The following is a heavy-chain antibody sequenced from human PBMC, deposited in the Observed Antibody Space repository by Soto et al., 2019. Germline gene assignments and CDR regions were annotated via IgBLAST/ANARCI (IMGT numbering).Heavy chain of an antibody. CDR1: GFTFSSYG. V-gene: IGHV3-30*18. D-gene: IGHD6-6*01. J-gene: IGHJ4*01. CDR2: ISYDGSNK. Sequence: QVQLVESGGGVVQPGRSLRLSCAASGFTFSSYGMHWVRQAPGKGLEWVAVISYDGSNKYYADSVKGRFTISRDNSKNTLYLHMNSLRAEDTAVYYCAKDMLIAARPGGFDDWGHGTLVTVSS. CDR3: AKDMLIAARPGGFDD.